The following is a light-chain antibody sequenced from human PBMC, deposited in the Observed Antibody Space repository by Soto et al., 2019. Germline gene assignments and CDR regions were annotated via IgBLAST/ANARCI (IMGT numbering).Light chain of an antibody. CDR3: QSYDSTRSARYV. V-gene: IGLV1-40*01. J-gene: IGLJ1*01. Sequence: QSVLTQPPSVSGAPGQRVTISCTGSSSNIGANYDVHWYQQRPGTAPKLLIFANSNRPSGVPDRFSGSKSGTSASLVITGRQAEDEGDYYCQSYDSTRSARYVFGTGTKLTVL. CDR2: ANS. CDR1: SSNIGANYD.